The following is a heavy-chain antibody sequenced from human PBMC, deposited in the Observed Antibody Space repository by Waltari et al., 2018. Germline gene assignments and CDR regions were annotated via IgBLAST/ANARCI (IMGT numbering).Heavy chain of an antibody. CDR2: INHSGSP. J-gene: IGHJ6*02. V-gene: IGHV4-34*01. Sequence: QVQLQQWGAGLLKPSETLSLTCAVYGGSFSGYYWSWIRQPPGKGLEWIGEINHSGSPNYNPSLKSRVTISVDTSKNQFSLKLSSVTAADTAVYYCARAPGGSSRKPRGYGMDVWGQGTTVTVSS. CDR1: GGSFSGYY. D-gene: IGHD6-13*01. CDR3: ARAPGGSSRKPRGYGMDV.